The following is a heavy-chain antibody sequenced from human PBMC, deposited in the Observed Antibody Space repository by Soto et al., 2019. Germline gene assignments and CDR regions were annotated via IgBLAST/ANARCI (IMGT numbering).Heavy chain of an antibody. CDR3: ARHSIIAVTFLWYFDL. Sequence: DVQLVESGGGLVQPGGSLRLSCATSGFSVSDNYMSWVRQAPGKGLEWVSVIYSGGITYYADSVKGRFTISRDDSKNPLYLQMNSLRVDDTAVYYCARHSIIAVTFLWYFDLWGRGTLVTVSS. CDR1: GFSVSDNY. CDR2: IYSGGIT. D-gene: IGHD4-17*01. V-gene: IGHV3-66*04. J-gene: IGHJ2*01.